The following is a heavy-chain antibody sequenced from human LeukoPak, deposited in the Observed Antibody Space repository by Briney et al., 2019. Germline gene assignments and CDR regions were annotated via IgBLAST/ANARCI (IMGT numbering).Heavy chain of an antibody. CDR2: IYYSGGT. J-gene: IGHJ5*02. CDR1: GGSISSGDYY. CDR3: ARGGGGYCSSTSCHAAWFDP. D-gene: IGHD2-2*01. Sequence: SSQTLSLTCTVSGGSISSGDYYWSWIRQPPGKGLEWIGYIYYSGGTYYNPSLKSRVTISVDTSKNQFSLKLSSVTAADTAVYYCARGGGGYCSSTSCHAAWFDPWGQGTLVTVSS. V-gene: IGHV4-30-4*01.